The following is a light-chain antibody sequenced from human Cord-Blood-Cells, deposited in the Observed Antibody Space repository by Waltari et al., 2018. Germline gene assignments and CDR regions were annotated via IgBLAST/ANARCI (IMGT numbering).Light chain of an antibody. J-gene: IGLJ3*02. CDR1: SSDVGSYNL. CDR2: EVS. V-gene: IGLV2-23*02. CDR3: CSYAGSSTWV. Sequence: QSALPQPASVSGSPGQSITIPCTGTSSDVGSYNLVSWYPQHPGKAPKLMIYEVSKRPSGVSNRFSGSKSGNTASLTISGLQAEDEADYYCCSYAGSSTWVFGGGTKLTVL.